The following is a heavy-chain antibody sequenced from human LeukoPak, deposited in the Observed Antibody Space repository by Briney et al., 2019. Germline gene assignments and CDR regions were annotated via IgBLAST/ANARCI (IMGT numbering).Heavy chain of an antibody. Sequence: GGSLRLSCAASGFTFSSYGMHWVRQAPGKGLEWVAFIRYDGSNKYYADSLKGRFTISRDNSKNTLYLQMNSLRAEDTAVYYCAKDEGWQRLADYWGQGTLVTVSS. CDR1: GFTFSSYG. D-gene: IGHD6-25*01. CDR3: AKDEGWQRLADY. CDR2: IRYDGSNK. V-gene: IGHV3-30*02. J-gene: IGHJ4*02.